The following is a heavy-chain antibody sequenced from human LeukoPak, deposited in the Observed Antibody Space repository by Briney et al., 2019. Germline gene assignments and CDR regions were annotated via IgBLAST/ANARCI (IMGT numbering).Heavy chain of an antibody. CDR1: GFTFSSYS. J-gene: IGHJ3*02. V-gene: IGHV3-21*01. CDR3: ASGPSSGWYGVDAFDI. Sequence: PGGSLRLSCAASGFTFSSYSMNWVRQAPGKGLEWVSSISSSSSYIYYADSVKGRFTISRDNAKNSLYLQMNSLRAEDTAVYYCASGPSSGWYGVDAFDIWGQGTMVTVSS. D-gene: IGHD6-19*01. CDR2: ISSSSSYI.